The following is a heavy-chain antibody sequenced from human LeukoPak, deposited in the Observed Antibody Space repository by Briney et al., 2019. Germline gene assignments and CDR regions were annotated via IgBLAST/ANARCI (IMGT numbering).Heavy chain of an antibody. CDR1: GFIFNKAW. D-gene: IGHD3-16*01. CDR2: IKPKTDDGTT. CDR3: TSALNLVLGELLGY. V-gene: IGHV3-15*01. Sequence: GSLRLSCAASGFIFNKAWMAWVRQAPGKGLEWVGHIKPKTDDGTTDYAAPVKGRFTISRDDSKSTLYLQMNSLNTEDTAVYFCTSALNLVLGELLGYWGQGTLVTVSS. J-gene: IGHJ4*02.